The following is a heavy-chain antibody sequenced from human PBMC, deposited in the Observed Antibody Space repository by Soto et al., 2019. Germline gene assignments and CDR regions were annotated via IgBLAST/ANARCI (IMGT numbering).Heavy chain of an antibody. CDR3: ARARADYYDSSGYPHDY. D-gene: IGHD3-22*01. CDR2: IKQDGSEK. Sequence: EVQLVESGGGLVQPGRSLRISCAASGFTFSSYWMSWVRQAPGKGLEWVANIKQDGSEKYYVDSVKGRFTISRDNAKNXVYLQMNSLRAEDTAVYYCARARADYYDSSGYPHDYWGQGTLVTVSS. CDR1: GFTFSSYW. J-gene: IGHJ4*02. V-gene: IGHV3-7*01.